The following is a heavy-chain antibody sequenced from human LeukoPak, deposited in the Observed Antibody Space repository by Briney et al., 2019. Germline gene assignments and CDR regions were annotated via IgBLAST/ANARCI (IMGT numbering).Heavy chain of an antibody. V-gene: IGHV3-7*01. Sequence: PGGSLRLSCAASGFTFSNYWTSWVRQVPGKGLEWVANIKQDGSEKYYVDSVKGRFTISRDNVKNSLYLQMNSLRAEDTAVYYCARGLEYSSPYYWGQGTLVTVSS. CDR1: GFTFSNYW. CDR2: IKQDGSEK. D-gene: IGHD6-6*01. CDR3: ARGLEYSSPYY. J-gene: IGHJ4*02.